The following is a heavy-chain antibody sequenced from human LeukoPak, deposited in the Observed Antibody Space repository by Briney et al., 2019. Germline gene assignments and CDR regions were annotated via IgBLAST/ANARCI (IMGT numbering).Heavy chain of an antibody. CDR3: ARAIRGRMIVVPVDTRFDP. V-gene: IGHV4-31*03. Sequence: SETLSLTCTVSGGSISSGDYYWSWIRQHPGKGLEWIGYTFYSGRTYYNPSLKSRVTMSVDTSENQFSLKLASVTAADTAVYYCARAIRGRMIVVPVDTRFDPWGQGTLVTVSS. J-gene: IGHJ5*02. CDR1: GGSISSGDYY. CDR2: TFYSGRT. D-gene: IGHD3-22*01.